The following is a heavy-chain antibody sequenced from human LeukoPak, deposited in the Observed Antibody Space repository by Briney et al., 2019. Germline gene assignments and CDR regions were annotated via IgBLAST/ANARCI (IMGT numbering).Heavy chain of an antibody. CDR1: GGSVSSGSYY. J-gene: IGHJ2*01. Sequence: SEILSLTCTVSGGSVSSGSYYWSWTRQPPGKGLEWIGYIYYSGSTNYNPSLKSRVTISVDTSKNQFSLKLSSVTAADTAVYYCARDKSGYCSGGSCYPWYFDLWGRGTLVTVSS. CDR2: IYYSGST. D-gene: IGHD2-15*01. V-gene: IGHV4-61*01. CDR3: ARDKSGYCSGGSCYPWYFDL.